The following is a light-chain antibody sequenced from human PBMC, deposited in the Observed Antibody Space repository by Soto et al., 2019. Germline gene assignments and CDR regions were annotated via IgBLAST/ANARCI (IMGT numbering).Light chain of an antibody. CDR3: SSYSISTAYL. Sequence: QTVVTQPASVSGSPGQSITISCTGTSSDVGGYDYVSWYQLHPGKAPKLIVFEVSNRPSGVSYRFSGSKSGNTASLTISGLQAEDEADYFCSSYSISTAYLFGTGTQLTVL. J-gene: IGLJ1*01. CDR2: EVS. CDR1: SSDVGGYDY. V-gene: IGLV2-14*01.